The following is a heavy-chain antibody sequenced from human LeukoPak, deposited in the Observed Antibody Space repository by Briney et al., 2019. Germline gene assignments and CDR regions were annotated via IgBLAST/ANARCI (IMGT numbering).Heavy chain of an antibody. Sequence: GGSLRLSCAASGFTFSSYAMSWVRQAPGKGLEWVSAISGSGGSTYYADSVKGRFTISRDNSKNTLYLQMNSLRAEDTAVYYCAKVQLLRYYYYGMDVWGQWTTVTVSS. CDR3: AKVQLLRYYYYGMDV. D-gene: IGHD2-2*01. CDR2: ISGSGGST. J-gene: IGHJ6*02. CDR1: GFTFSSYA. V-gene: IGHV3-23*01.